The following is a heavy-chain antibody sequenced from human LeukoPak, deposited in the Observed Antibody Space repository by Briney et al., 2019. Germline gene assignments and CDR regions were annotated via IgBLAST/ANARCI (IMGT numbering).Heavy chain of an antibody. D-gene: IGHD1-1*01. CDR1: GFTFSNAW. Sequence: NPGGSLRLSCAASGFTFSNAWMSWVRQAPGKGLEWVGRIKSRTDGGTTDYAAPVKGRFTISRDDSKNTLYLQMNSLKTEDTAVYYCTTDLRKLERLGTDAFDIWGQGTMVTVSS. V-gene: IGHV3-15*01. J-gene: IGHJ3*02. CDR2: IKSRTDGGTT. CDR3: TTDLRKLERLGTDAFDI.